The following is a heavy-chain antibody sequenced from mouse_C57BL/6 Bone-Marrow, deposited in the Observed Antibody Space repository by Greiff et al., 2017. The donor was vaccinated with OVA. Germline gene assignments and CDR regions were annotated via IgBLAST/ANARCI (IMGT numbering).Heavy chain of an antibody. CDR1: GFNIKDDY. D-gene: IGHD2-1*01. Sequence: EVQLQQSGAELVRPGASVKLSCTASGFNIKDDYMHWVKQRPEQGLEWIGWIDPENGDTEYASKFQGKATITADTSSNTAYLQLSSLTSEDTAVYDCTTGVYGNSYYYAMDYWGQGTSVTVSS. CDR3: TTGVYGNSYYYAMDY. J-gene: IGHJ4*01. CDR2: IDPENGDT. V-gene: IGHV14-4*01.